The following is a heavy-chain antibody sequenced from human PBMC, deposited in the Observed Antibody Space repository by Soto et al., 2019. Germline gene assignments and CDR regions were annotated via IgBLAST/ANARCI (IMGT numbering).Heavy chain of an antibody. CDR2: ISYDGSNK. J-gene: IGHJ6*02. Sequence: QVQLVESGGGVVQPGRSLRLSCAASGFTFSSYAMHWVRQAPGKGLEWVAVISYDGSNKYYADSAKGRFTISRDNSRNTLYLQMNSLRAEDTAVYYCARDFLAARPSEEYYYYYYGMDVWGQGTTVTVSS. V-gene: IGHV3-30-3*01. CDR1: GFTFSSYA. D-gene: IGHD6-6*01. CDR3: ARDFLAARPSEEYYYYYYGMDV.